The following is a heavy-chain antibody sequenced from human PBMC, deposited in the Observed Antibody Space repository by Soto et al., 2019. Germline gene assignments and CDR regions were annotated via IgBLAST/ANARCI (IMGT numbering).Heavy chain of an antibody. CDR3: AIVLGGCSSNSCHFDDAFDI. CDR2: INNSGGSK. Sequence: ASVKVSCKASGYTFTSCYIHCVRQAPGQGXEXTGIINNSGGSKSYAKKFQRRLTMNTDTPTSTVYTELPSLRSDETALYYRAIVLGGCSSNSCHFDDAFDIWGQGTMVTVSS. J-gene: IGHJ3*02. V-gene: IGHV1-46*01. CDR1: GYTFTSCY. D-gene: IGHD2-2*01.